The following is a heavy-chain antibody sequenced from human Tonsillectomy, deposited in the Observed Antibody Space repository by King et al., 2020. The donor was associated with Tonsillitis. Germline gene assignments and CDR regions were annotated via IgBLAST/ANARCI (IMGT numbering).Heavy chain of an antibody. Sequence: VQLQESGPGLVKPSQTLSLTCAVSGGPVGTGGYSWSWIRQSPGKGLEWIGYIYYTGNTHYNPSLKSRLIISVDTSKNQFSLNLSSVTAADTAVYYCARGSSGYGTFDYWGQGTLVTVSS. D-gene: IGHD3-22*01. CDR3: ARGSSGYGTFDY. V-gene: IGHV4-30-4*07. CDR1: GGPVGTGGYS. CDR2: IYYTGNT. J-gene: IGHJ4*02.